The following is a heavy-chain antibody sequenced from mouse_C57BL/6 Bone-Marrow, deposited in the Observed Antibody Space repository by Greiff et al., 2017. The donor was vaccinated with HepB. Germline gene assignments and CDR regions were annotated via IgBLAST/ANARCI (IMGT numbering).Heavy chain of an antibody. CDR2: IDPSDSYT. Sequence: VQLQQPGAELVMPGASVKLSCKASGYTFTSYWMHRVKQRPGQGLEWIGEIDPSDSYTNYNQKFKGKSTLTVDKSSSTAYMQLSSLTSEDSAVYYCARRGSSGYFAWFAYWGQGTLVTVSA. V-gene: IGHV1-69*01. J-gene: IGHJ3*01. CDR3: ARRGSSGYFAWFAY. D-gene: IGHD3-2*02. CDR1: GYTFTSYW.